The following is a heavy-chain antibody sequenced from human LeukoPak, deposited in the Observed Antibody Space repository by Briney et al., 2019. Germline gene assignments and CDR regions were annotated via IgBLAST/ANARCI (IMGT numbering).Heavy chain of an antibody. Sequence: GGSLRLSCAASGFTFSSYGMHWVRQAPGKGLEWVAFIRYDGCNKYYADSVKGRFTISRDNSKNTLYLQMNSLRAEDTAVYYCAKTYYDFWSGYQRGDYFDYWGQGTLVTVSS. CDR1: GFTFSSYG. CDR3: AKTYYDFWSGYQRGDYFDY. J-gene: IGHJ4*02. D-gene: IGHD3-3*01. V-gene: IGHV3-30*02. CDR2: IRYDGCNK.